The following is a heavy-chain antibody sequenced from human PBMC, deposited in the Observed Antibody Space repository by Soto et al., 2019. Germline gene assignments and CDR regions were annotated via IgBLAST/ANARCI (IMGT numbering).Heavy chain of an antibody. CDR2: TYYRSNWRH. J-gene: IGHJ4*02. V-gene: IGHV6-1*01. CDR3: ARGVAGSGFDL. D-gene: IGHD6-19*01. Sequence: SQTLSLTCAISGDSVSSNTAAWNWIRSSPSRGLEWLGRTYYRSNWRHDYAVSVKSRIAVNPDTSKNHFSLQLNSVTPDDTAVYYCARGVAGSGFDLWGQGTLVTVSS. CDR1: GDSVSSNTAA.